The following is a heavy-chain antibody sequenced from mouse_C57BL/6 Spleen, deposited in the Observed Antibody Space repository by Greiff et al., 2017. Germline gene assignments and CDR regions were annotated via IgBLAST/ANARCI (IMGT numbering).Heavy chain of an antibody. J-gene: IGHJ2*01. CDR1: GYTFTSYW. D-gene: IGHD1-1*01. V-gene: IGHV1-64*01. Sequence: QVQLQQPGAELVKPGASVKLSCKASGYTFTSYWMHWVKQRPGQGLEWIGMIHPKSGSTNYNEKFKSKATLTVDTSASTAYLQLSSLTSEDSAAYYCASITTVVDYWGQGTTLTVSS. CDR2: IHPKSGST. CDR3: ASITTVVDY.